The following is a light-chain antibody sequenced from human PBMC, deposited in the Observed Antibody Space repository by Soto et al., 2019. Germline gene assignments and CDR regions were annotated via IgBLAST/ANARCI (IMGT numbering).Light chain of an antibody. CDR2: GND. Sequence: QSVLTPPPSVSVAPGQRVTISCTGSSSNIGAGYDVHWYQQLPGAAPKLLIFGNDNRPSGVPDRSSGSRSGTSASLAITGLQAEDEADYYCQSYDRSLSGSVFGAGTKVTVL. CDR3: QSYDRSLSGSV. CDR1: SSNIGAGYD. V-gene: IGLV1-40*01. J-gene: IGLJ1*01.